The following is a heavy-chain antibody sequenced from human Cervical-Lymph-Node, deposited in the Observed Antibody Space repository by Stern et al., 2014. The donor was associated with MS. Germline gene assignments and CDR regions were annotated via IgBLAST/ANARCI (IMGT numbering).Heavy chain of an antibody. Sequence: VQLEESGAEVKKPGASVKVSCKASGYTFTSYGISWVRQAPGQGLEWMGWISAYNGNTNYAQKLQGRVTMTTDTSTSTAYMELRSLRSDDTAVYYCARIYDILTGYLDNNWFDPWGQGTLVTVSS. V-gene: IGHV1-18*01. D-gene: IGHD3-9*01. CDR3: ARIYDILTGYLDNNWFDP. CDR1: GYTFTSYG. CDR2: ISAYNGNT. J-gene: IGHJ5*02.